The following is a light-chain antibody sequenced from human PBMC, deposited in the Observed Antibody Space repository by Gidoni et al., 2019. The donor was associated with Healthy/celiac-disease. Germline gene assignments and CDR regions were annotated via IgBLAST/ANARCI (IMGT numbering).Light chain of an antibody. CDR1: QSVSSY. Sequence: EIVWTQSPATLSLSPGERATLSCRASQSVSSYLALYQQKPGQAPRLLIYDASNRATGIPARFSGSGSVTDFTLTISSLEPEDFAVYYCQQRSNWPLTFGGGTKVEIK. J-gene: IGKJ4*01. CDR3: QQRSNWPLT. CDR2: DAS. V-gene: IGKV3-11*01.